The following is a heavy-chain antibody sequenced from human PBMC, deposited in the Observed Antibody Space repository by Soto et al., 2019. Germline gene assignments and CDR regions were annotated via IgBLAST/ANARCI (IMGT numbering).Heavy chain of an antibody. CDR2: ISSSSSYI. CDR3: ARGPSGFSYTYDF. J-gene: IGHJ4*02. V-gene: IGHV3-21*01. D-gene: IGHD3-3*01. CDR1: GLTFSSYS. Sequence: WGSLRLPWAASGLTFSSYSRNRVRQAPGKGLEWVSSISSSSSYIYYADSVKGRFTISRDNAKNSLYLQMNSLRAEDTAVYYCARGPSGFSYTYDFWGQGTLVTVSS.